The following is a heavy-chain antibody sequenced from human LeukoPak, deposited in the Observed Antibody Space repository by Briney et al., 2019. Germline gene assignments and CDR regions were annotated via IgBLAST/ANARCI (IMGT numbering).Heavy chain of an antibody. CDR1: GFTFSSYW. D-gene: IGHD4/OR15-4a*01. V-gene: IGHV3-74*01. J-gene: IGHJ3*02. Sequence: PGGSLRLSCAASGFTFSSYWMHWVRQAPGKGLVWVSRINSDGSSTSYADSVKGRFTISRDNAKNTLYLQMNSLGAEDTAVYYCARDMGLANAFDIWGQGTMVTVSS. CDR2: INSDGSST. CDR3: ARDMGLANAFDI.